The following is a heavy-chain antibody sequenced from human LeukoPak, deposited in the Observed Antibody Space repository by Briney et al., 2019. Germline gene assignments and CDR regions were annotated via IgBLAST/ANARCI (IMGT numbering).Heavy chain of an antibody. CDR3: ARLPAYCSTTSCSFDS. CDR2: IYYSGST. CDR1: GGSISSSSYY. D-gene: IGHD2-2*01. V-gene: IGHV4-39*01. J-gene: IGHJ4*02. Sequence: PSETLSLTCTVSGGSISSSSYYWGWIRQPPGKGLAWIGNIYYSGSTYYNPSLKSRVTISVDTSKNQFSLKLTSVTAADTAVYYCARLPAYCSTTSCSFDSWGQGTLVAVSS.